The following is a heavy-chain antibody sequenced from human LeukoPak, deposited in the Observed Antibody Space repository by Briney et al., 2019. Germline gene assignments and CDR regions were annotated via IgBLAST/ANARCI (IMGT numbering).Heavy chain of an antibody. Sequence: ASVKVSCKASGYTFTSYGISWVRQAPGQGLEWIGWISAYNGNTNYAQKLQGRVTMTTDTSTSTAYMELRSLRSDDTAVYYCARDKGSSGPVGSDWFDPWGQGTLVTVSS. V-gene: IGHV1-18*01. CDR3: ARDKGSSGPVGSDWFDP. D-gene: IGHD6-6*01. CDR1: GYTFTSYG. J-gene: IGHJ5*02. CDR2: ISAYNGNT.